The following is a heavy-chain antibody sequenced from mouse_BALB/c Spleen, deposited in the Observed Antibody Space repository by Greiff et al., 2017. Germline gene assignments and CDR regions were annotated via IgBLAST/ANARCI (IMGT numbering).Heavy chain of an antibody. D-gene: IGHD3-3*01. Sequence: VQLKESGPGLVAPSQSLSITCTVSGFSLTSYGVHWVRQPPGKGLEWLGVIWAGGSTNYNSALMSRLSISKDNSKSQVFLKMNSLQTDDTAMYYCARGDRDAWFAYWGQGTLVTVSA. J-gene: IGHJ3*01. CDR2: IWAGGST. CDR3: ARGDRDAWFAY. CDR1: GFSLTSYG. V-gene: IGHV2-9*02.